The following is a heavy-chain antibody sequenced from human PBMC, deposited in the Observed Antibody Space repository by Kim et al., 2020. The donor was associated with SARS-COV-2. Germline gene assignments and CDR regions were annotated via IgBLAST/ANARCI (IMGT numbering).Heavy chain of an antibody. Sequence: WGSLRLSCAASGFTFSSYSMNWVRQAPGKGLEWVSYISSSSSTIYYADSVKGRFTISRDNAKNSLYLQMNSLRAEDTAVYYCAKRRGDSRGNWFDPWGQGTLVTVSS. D-gene: IGHD3-22*01. CDR2: ISSSSSTI. V-gene: IGHV3-48*04. J-gene: IGHJ5*02. CDR3: AKRRGDSRGNWFDP. CDR1: GFTFSSYS.